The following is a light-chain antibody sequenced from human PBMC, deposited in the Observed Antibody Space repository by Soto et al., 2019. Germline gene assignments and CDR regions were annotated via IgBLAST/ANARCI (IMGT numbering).Light chain of an antibody. CDR2: GAS. Sequence: VLTQSPATLALSPGERATLSCRASQNVRTFLDWYQQKPGQAPRLLIYGASNRATGIPARFSGSGSGTDFTLTISSLEPEDFAVYYCQQHSHWPPWTFGQGTKV. CDR1: QNVRTF. V-gene: IGKV3-11*01. CDR3: QQHSHWPPWT. J-gene: IGKJ1*01.